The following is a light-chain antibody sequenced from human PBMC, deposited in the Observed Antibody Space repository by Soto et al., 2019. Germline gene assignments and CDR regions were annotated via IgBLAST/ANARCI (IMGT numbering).Light chain of an antibody. CDR2: SAS. CDR3: QQANSFPRT. V-gene: IGKV1-12*01. Sequence: DIQMTQSPSSVSASVGDRVTITCRASQGFSTWLAWYRRKPGRAPELLIYSASSLHSGVPSRFSVSGSGTDFTLTISSLQPEDCATYYCQQANSFPRTFGGGTEVEIK. CDR1: QGFSTW. J-gene: IGKJ4*01.